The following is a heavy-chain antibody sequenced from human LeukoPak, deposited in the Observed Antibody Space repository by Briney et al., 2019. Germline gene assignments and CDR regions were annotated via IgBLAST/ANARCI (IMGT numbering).Heavy chain of an antibody. V-gene: IGHV3-53*01. CDR1: GFTVSSNY. CDR3: AKELQLQEDYFDY. Sequence: GGSLRLSCAASGFTVSSNYMSWVRQAPGKGLEWVSVIYSGGSTYYADSVKGRFTISRDNSKNTLYLQMNSVRAEDTAVYYCAKELQLQEDYFDYWGQGTLVTVSS. D-gene: IGHD5-18*01. J-gene: IGHJ4*02. CDR2: IYSGGST.